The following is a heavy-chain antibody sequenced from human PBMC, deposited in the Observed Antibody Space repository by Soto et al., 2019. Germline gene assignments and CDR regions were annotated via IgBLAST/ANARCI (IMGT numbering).Heavy chain of an antibody. CDR2: ISWNSGSI. CDR1: GFTFDDYA. CDR3: AKGSACFSNRYFDY. D-gene: IGHD2-15*01. V-gene: IGHV3-9*01. J-gene: IGHJ4*02. Sequence: EVQLVESGGGLVQPGRSLRISCAASGFTFDDYAMHWVRQAPGKGLGWVSGISWNSGSIGYADSVKGRFTICRDNAKNSLYLQMNRLRAEDTALYYCAKGSACFSNRYFDYWGQGTLVTLSS.